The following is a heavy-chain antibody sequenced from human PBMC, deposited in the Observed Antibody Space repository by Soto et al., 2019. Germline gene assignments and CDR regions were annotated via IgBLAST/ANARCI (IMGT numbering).Heavy chain of an antibody. CDR2: ISGSGGST. D-gene: IGHD3-22*01. Sequence: GGSLRLSCAASGFTFSSYAMSWVRQAPGKGLEWVSAISGSGGSTYYADSVKGRFTISRDNSKNTLYLQMNSLRAEDTAVYYCAKNRGRRYYDSSGYFDYWGQGTLVTVSS. CDR1: GFTFSSYA. J-gene: IGHJ4*02. CDR3: AKNRGRRYYDSSGYFDY. V-gene: IGHV3-23*01.